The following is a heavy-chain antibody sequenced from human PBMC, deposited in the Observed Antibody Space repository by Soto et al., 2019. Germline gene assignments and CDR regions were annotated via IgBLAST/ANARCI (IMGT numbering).Heavy chain of an antibody. V-gene: IGHV3-7*04. CDR1: GFAFSTYW. J-gene: IGHJ3*01. D-gene: IGHD3-22*01. CDR2: VKPDGSQK. Sequence: PGGSLRLSCAASGFAFSTYWMSWVRQAPGKGLEWVANVKPDGSQKWYVDSVRGRFSISRDNARNSVYLQMNSLRADDTAMYYCARGDYHDNSGPFSDAFDVWGQGTKVTVSS. CDR3: ARGDYHDNSGPFSDAFDV.